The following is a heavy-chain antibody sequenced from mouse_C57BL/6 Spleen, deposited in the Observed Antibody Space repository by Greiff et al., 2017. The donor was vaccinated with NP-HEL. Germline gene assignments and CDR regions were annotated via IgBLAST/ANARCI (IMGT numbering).Heavy chain of an antibody. CDR1: GFTFSDYY. V-gene: IGHV5-16*01. D-gene: IGHD2-5*01. Sequence: EVQLVESEGGLVQPGSSMKLSCTASGFTFSDYYMAWVRQVPEKGLEWVANINYDGSSTYYLDSLKSRFIISRDNAKNILYLQMSSLKSEDTATYYCARGPLYYSNYWYFDVWGTGTTVTVSS. J-gene: IGHJ1*03. CDR2: INYDGSST. CDR3: ARGPLYYSNYWYFDV.